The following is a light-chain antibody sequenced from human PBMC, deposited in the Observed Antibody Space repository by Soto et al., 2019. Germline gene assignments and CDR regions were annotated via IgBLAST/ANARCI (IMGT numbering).Light chain of an antibody. V-gene: IGLV2-14*01. Sequence: QSALTQPASVSGSPGQSITFSCTGTSNDIGGYNYVSWYQQHPGTAPKLMIFDVSNRPSGVSYRFSGSKSGNTASLTISGLQAEEEADYYCSSYTSSSTLVFGGGTKVTVL. CDR1: SNDIGGYNY. J-gene: IGLJ2*01. CDR3: SSYTSSSTLV. CDR2: DVS.